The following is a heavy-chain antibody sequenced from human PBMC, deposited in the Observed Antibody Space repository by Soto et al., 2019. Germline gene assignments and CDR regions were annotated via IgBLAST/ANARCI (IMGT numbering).Heavy chain of an antibody. CDR2: INDDGIST. CDR3: TRGPRYTSTGTGAF. Sequence: GGSLRLSCAASGFTFSMYWMHWVRQVPGKGPEWVSRINDDGISTNYADSVKGRFTISRDNAKSTLYLQMNALRVEDTAVYYCTRGPRYTSTGTGAFWGQGTLVTVSS. D-gene: IGHD1-1*01. CDR1: GFTFSMYW. V-gene: IGHV3-74*01. J-gene: IGHJ4*02.